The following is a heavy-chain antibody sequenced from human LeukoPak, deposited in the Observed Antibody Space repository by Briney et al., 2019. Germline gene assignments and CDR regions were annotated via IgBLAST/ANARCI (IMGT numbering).Heavy chain of an antibody. D-gene: IGHD5-12*01. CDR3: ARVRERGFSGYDWRHFDY. V-gene: IGHV1-69*01. J-gene: IGHJ4*02. CDR1: GDTFSTYA. CDR2: IIPILATA. Sequence: SVKVSCKASGDTFSTYAFSWVRQAPGQGLEWMGGIIPILATANYAQKFQGRVTIIADESTSTAYMELSSLRSEDTAVYYCARVRERGFSGYDWRHFDYWGQGALVTVSS.